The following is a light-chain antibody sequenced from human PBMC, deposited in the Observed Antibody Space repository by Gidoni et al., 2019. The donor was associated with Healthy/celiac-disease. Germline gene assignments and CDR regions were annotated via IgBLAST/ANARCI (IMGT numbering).Light chain of an antibody. CDR2: AAS. V-gene: IGKV1-39*01. CDR1: QSISSY. CDR3: QQSYSTPRLT. Sequence: DIQMTQSPSSLSASVGDRVTITCRDSQSISSYLNWYQQKPGKAPKLLIYAASSLQSGVPSRFSGSGSGTDFTLTISSLQPEDFATYYCQQSYSTPRLTFGGGTKVEIK. J-gene: IGKJ4*01.